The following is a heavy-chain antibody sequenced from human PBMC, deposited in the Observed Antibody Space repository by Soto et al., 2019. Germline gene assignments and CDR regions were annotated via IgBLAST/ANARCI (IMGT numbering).Heavy chain of an antibody. CDR2: ISAYNGNT. CDR1: GYTFTIYG. J-gene: IGHJ4*02. CDR3: AISGDSMIVDRSYYFAD. V-gene: IGHV1-18*01. Sequence: ASVKFSCKASGYTFTIYGISWVRQAPGQGLEWMGWISAYNGNTNYAQKLQGRVTMTTDTSTSTAYMELRSLRSDDTAVYYCAISGDSMIVDRSYYFADSGQVTLVTVSS. D-gene: IGHD3-10*01.